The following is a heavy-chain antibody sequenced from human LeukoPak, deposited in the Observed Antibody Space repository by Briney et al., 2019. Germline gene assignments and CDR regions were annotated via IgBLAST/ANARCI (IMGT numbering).Heavy chain of an antibody. CDR3: ARHSGYYKSDDY. J-gene: IGHJ4*02. D-gene: IGHD3-22*01. CDR1: GFTFSSYE. V-gene: IGHV3-48*03. Sequence: SGESLRLSCAASGFTFSSYEMNWVRQAPGKGLEWVSYISSSGSTIYYADSVKGRFTISRDNAKNSLYLQMNSLRAGDTAVYYCARHSGYYKSDDYWGQGTLVTVSS. CDR2: ISSSGSTI.